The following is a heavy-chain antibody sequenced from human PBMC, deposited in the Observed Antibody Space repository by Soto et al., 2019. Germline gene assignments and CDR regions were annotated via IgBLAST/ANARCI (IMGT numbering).Heavy chain of an antibody. V-gene: IGHV1-18*01. CDR1: GYTFTSYG. Sequence: ASVKVSCKASGYTFTSYGISWVRQAPGQGLEWMGWISAYNGNTNYAQKLQGRVTMTTDTSTSTAYMELRSLRSDDTAVYYCARAYSRGIQLWLRGDYWGQGTLVTVSS. CDR2: ISAYNGNT. J-gene: IGHJ4*02. CDR3: ARAYSRGIQLWLRGDY. D-gene: IGHD5-18*01.